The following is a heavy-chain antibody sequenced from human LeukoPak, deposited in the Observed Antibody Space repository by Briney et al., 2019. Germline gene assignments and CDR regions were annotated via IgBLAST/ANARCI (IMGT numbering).Heavy chain of an antibody. V-gene: IGHV3-7*01. CDR1: GFTFSSYW. CDR2: IKQDGSEK. CDR3: ARDRPAMVRGVSV. J-gene: IGHJ4*02. Sequence: PGGSLRLSCAASGFTFSSYWMSWVRQAPGKGLEWVANIKQDGSEKYYVDSVKGRFTISRDNAKNSLYLQMNSLRAEDTAVYYCARDRPAMVRGVSVWGQGTLVTVSS. D-gene: IGHD3-10*01.